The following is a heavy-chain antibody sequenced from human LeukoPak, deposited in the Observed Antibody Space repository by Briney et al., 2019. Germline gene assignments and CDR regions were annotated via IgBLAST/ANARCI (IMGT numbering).Heavy chain of an antibody. J-gene: IGHJ4*02. Sequence: GGSLRLSCAASGFPFSDYGMHWVRQAPGKGLEWVAFIRYDGRNKYYADSVKGRFTISRDNSKNTLYLQMNSLRGEDTAVYYCAKDSLRERIVGSTTRGVNDYWGQGTLVTVSS. CDR2: IRYDGRNK. CDR3: AKDSLRERIVGSTTRGVNDY. CDR1: GFPFSDYG. D-gene: IGHD1-26*01. V-gene: IGHV3-30*02.